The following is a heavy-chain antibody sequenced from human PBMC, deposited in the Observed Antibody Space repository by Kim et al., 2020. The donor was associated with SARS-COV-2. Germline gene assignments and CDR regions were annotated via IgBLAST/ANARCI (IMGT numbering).Heavy chain of an antibody. D-gene: IGHD3-3*01. J-gene: IGHJ6*03. CDR1: GGSFSGYY. CDR3: ARGRFFGYYYMDV. V-gene: IGHV4-34*01. CDR2: INHSGST. Sequence: SETLSLTCAVYGGSFSGYYWSWIRQPPGKGLEWIGEINHSGSTNYNPSLKSRVTISVDTSKNQFSLKLSSVTAADTAVYYCARGRFFGYYYMDVWGKGTT.